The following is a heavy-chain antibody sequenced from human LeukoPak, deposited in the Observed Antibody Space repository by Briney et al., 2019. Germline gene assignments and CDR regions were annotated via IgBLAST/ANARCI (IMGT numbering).Heavy chain of an antibody. CDR2: IYYNGST. CDR1: GGSISSYY. CDR3: ARTTLTPSDYSYYMDV. J-gene: IGHJ6*03. Sequence: SETLSLTCTVSGGSISSYYWSWIRQPPGKGLEWIGRIYYNGSTNYNPSLKSRVTISVDTSKNQFSLKLTSVPAADTAVYFCARTTLTPSDYSYYMDVWVKGATVTVCS. D-gene: IGHD4-11*01. V-gene: IGHV4-59*08.